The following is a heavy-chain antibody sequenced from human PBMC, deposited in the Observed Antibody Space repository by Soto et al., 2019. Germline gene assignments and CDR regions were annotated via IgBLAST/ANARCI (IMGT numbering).Heavy chain of an antibody. V-gene: IGHV4-59*01. CDR1: GGSISSYY. Sequence: PSETLSLTCTVSGGSISSYYWSWIRQPPGKGLEWIGYIYYSGSTNYNPSLKSRVTISVDTSKNQFSLKLSSVTAADTAVYYCARSLSAFGGSCYSGGMDVWGQGTTVTVSS. J-gene: IGHJ6*02. CDR3: ARSLSAFGGSCYSGGMDV. D-gene: IGHD2-15*01. CDR2: IYYSGST.